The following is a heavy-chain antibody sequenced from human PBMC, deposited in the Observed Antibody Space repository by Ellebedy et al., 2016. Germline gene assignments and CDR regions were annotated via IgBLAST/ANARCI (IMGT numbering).Heavy chain of an antibody. CDR2: IYYSGST. Sequence: SETLSLXXTVSGGSISSSSYYWGWIRQPPGKGLEWIGSIYYSGSTYYNPSLKSRVTISVDTSKNQFSLKLSSVTAADTAVYYCARENRRTTVTTFYYGMDVWGQGTTVTVSS. J-gene: IGHJ6*02. CDR3: ARENRRTTVTTFYYGMDV. D-gene: IGHD4-17*01. CDR1: GGSISSSSYY. V-gene: IGHV4-39*07.